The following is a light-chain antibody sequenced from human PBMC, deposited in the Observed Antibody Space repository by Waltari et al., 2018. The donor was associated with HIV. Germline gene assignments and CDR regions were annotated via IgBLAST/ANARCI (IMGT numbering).Light chain of an antibody. J-gene: IGKJ4*01. CDR3: QQYLTVPPT. Sequence: DIVMTQSPESLAVSLGERATINCTSSRTVLYSYDHQNYLAWNLKRPGQSPRVLLFWASARAFVCPNRFSGRGAETDFSLTLISLRADDLGIYSCQQYLTVPPTFGGGTKVEI. CDR2: WAS. CDR1: RTVLYSYDHQNY. V-gene: IGKV4-1*01.